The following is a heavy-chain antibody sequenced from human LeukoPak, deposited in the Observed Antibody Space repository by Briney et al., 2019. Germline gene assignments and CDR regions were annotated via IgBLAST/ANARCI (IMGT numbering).Heavy chain of an antibody. D-gene: IGHD3-22*01. V-gene: IGHV3-30-3*01. J-gene: IGHJ4*02. CDR2: ISYDGSEK. Sequence: GGSLRLSCAASGLTFSSYPMHWVRQAPGKGLEWVAVISYDGSEKHYADPVKGRFTISRDNSKNTLYLQMSSLRAEETAMYYCAREGNSGYYPYWGQGILVTVSS. CDR3: AREGNSGYYPY. CDR1: GLTFSSYP.